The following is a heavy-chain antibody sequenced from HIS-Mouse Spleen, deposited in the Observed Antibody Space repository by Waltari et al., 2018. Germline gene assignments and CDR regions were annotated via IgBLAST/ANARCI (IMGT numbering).Heavy chain of an antibody. D-gene: IGHD6-13*01. CDR2: IYYSGST. J-gene: IGHJ2*01. V-gene: IGHV4-39*07. CDR3: AREIPYSSSWYDWYFDL. CDR1: SGSISSSSYY. Sequence: QLQLQESGPGLVKPSETLSLTCTVSSGSISSSSYYWGWLPQPPGKGLEWIGSIYYSGSTYYNPSLKSRVTISVDTSKNQFSLKLSSVTAADTAVYYCAREIPYSSSWYDWYFDLWGRGTLVTVSS.